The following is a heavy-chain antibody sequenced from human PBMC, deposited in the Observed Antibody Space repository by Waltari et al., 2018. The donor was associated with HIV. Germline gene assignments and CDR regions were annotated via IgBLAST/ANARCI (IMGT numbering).Heavy chain of an antibody. J-gene: IGHJ5*02. V-gene: IGHV4-39*01. D-gene: IGHD6-6*01. Sequence: QLQLQESGPGLVKPSETLSLTCTVSGGSISSSSYYWGWIRQPPGKGLEWIGSIYYSGSTYYNPSLKSRVTISVDTSKNQFSLKLSSVTAADTAVYYCARHPRGIAARRELSLGFDPWGQGTLVTVSS. CDR3: ARHPRGIAARRELSLGFDP. CDR2: IYYSGST. CDR1: GGSISSSSYY.